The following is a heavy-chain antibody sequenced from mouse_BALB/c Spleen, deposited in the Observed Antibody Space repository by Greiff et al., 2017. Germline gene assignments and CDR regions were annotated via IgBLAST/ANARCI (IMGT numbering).Heavy chain of an antibody. Sequence: EVKLQESGPELVKPGASVKMSCKASGYTFTSYVMHWVKQKPGQGLEWIGYINPYNDGTKYNEKFKGKATLTSDKSSSTAYMELSSLTSEDSAVYYCARRNWEGGFAYWGQGTLVTVSA. J-gene: IGHJ3*01. CDR2: INPYNDGT. CDR1: GYTFTSYV. D-gene: IGHD4-1*01. CDR3: ARRNWEGGFAY. V-gene: IGHV1-14*01.